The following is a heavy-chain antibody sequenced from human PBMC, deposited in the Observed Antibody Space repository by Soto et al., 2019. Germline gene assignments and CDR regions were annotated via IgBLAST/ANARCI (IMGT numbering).Heavy chain of an antibody. Sequence: SETLSLTCAVYGGSVKGYYWNWIRQPPGEGLEWIGEINHTGGTHYNPSLKSRVTMSVDTSKNQFSLRLSSVTAADTAIYYCATRITVFGLLIPPFDPWGQGTQVTVSS. CDR3: ATRITVFGLLIPPFDP. V-gene: IGHV4-34*01. J-gene: IGHJ5*02. D-gene: IGHD3-3*01. CDR1: GGSVKGYY. CDR2: INHTGGT.